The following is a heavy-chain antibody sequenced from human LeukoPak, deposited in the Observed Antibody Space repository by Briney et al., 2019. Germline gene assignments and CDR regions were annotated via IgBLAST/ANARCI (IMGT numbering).Heavy chain of an antibody. J-gene: IGHJ4*02. CDR1: GFTFSSYA. CDR2: ISYDGGNE. D-gene: IGHD5-18*01. V-gene: IGHV3-30*18. CDR3: AKGPEYTPMVEY. Sequence: GGSLRLSCAASGFTFSSYAMHWVRQAPGKGLEWVAVISYDGGNEYYADSVKGRFTISRDNSKNTLYLQMNSLRAEDTAVYYCAKGPEYTPMVEYWGQGTLVTVSS.